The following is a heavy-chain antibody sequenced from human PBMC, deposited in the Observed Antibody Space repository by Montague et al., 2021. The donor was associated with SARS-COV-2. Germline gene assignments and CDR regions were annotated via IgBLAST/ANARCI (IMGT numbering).Heavy chain of an antibody. J-gene: IGHJ4*02. CDR3: AGAPSDIGGAY. CDR1: GFSFSQYG. D-gene: IGHD2-15*01. V-gene: IGHV3-33*01. Sequence: SRRLSFAASGFSFSQYGMHWVRQAPGKGLEWVAFIWYDGSNKDYAASVKGRFTISRDNSKNTLFLQMNSLRADDTGFYYCAGAPSDIGGAYWGQGTLVTVSS. CDR2: IWYDGSNK.